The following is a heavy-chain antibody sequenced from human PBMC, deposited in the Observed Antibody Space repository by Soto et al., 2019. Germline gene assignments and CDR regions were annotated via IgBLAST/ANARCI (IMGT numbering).Heavy chain of an antibody. J-gene: IGHJ5*02. CDR3: ARLVVVAPVANA. Sequence: SETLSLTCSVSGGSISYNSFYWGWIRQPPGKGLEWVGGIFYTGTTYYSPSLKDRVTISVDTSKNSFSLNLTSATAADTAVYFCARLVVVAPVANAWGQGAQVTVSS. D-gene: IGHD2-21*01. CDR2: IFYTGTT. V-gene: IGHV4-39*02. CDR1: GGSISYNSFY.